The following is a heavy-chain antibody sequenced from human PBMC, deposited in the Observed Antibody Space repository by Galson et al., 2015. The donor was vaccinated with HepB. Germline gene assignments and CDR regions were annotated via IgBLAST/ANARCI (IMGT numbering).Heavy chain of an antibody. CDR2: IYSGGST. J-gene: IGHJ3*02. CDR3: ARDRASDYGDYFNAFDI. V-gene: IGHV3-53*04. D-gene: IGHD4-17*01. Sequence: SLRLSCAASGFTVSSNYMSWVRQAPGKGLEWVSVIYSGGSTYYADSVKGRFTISRHNSKNTLYLQMNSLRAEDTAVYYCARDRASDYGDYFNAFDIWGQGTMVTVSS. CDR1: GFTVSSNY.